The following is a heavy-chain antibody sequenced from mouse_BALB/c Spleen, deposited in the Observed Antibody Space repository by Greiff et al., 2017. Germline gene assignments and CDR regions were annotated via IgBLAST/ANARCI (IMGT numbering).Heavy chain of an antibody. J-gene: IGHJ4*01. CDR3: ATLLLGHAMDY. CDR1: GFTFSDYG. V-gene: IGHV5-15*02. Sequence: DVKLVESGGGLVQPGGSRKLSCAASGFTFSDYGMAWVRQAPGKGPEWVAFISNLAYSIYYADTVTGRFTISRENAKNTLYLEMSSLRSEDTAMYYCATLLLGHAMDYWGQGTSVTVSS. CDR2: ISNLAYSI. D-gene: IGHD2-10*01.